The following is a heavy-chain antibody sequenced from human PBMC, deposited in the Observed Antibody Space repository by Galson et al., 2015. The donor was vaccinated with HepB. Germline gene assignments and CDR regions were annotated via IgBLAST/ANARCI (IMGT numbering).Heavy chain of an antibody. CDR2: ISGSGGST. V-gene: IGHV3-23*01. D-gene: IGHD3-10*01. CDR3: AKAYYYGSGSYYSAFDY. Sequence: SLRLSCAASGFTFSSYAMSWVRQAPGKGLEWVSAISGSGGSTYYADSVKGRFTISRDNSKNTLYLQMNSLRAEDTAVYYCAKAYYYGSGSYYSAFDYWGQGTLVTVSS. J-gene: IGHJ4*02. CDR1: GFTFSSYA.